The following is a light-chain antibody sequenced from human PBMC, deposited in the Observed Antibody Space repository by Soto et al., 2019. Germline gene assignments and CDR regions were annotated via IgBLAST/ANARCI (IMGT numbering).Light chain of an antibody. CDR1: QSVRNNY. V-gene: IGKV3-20*01. CDR2: DAS. J-gene: IGKJ4*01. CDR3: QQYGSTPLT. Sequence: EIVLTQSPDTLSLSPGERATLSCRASQSVRNNYLAWYQQKPGQAPRFLIYDASSRATGIPDRFSGSGSGTDFTLTINRLEPEDFAVYYCQQYGSTPLTFGGGTKVYIE.